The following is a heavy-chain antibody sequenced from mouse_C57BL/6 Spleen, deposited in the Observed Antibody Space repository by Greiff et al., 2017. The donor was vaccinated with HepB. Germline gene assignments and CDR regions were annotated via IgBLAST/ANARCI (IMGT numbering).Heavy chain of an antibody. D-gene: IGHD1-1*01. V-gene: IGHV1-82*01. J-gene: IGHJ2*01. Sequence: VQLQQSGPELVKPGASVKISCKASGYAFSSSWMNWVKQRPGKGLEWIGRIYPGDGDTNYNGKFKGKATLTADRSSSTAYRQLSSLTSEDSAVYVRARDYGSSTDYWGQGTTLAVSS. CDR2: IYPGDGDT. CDR1: GYAFSSSW. CDR3: ARDYGSSTDY.